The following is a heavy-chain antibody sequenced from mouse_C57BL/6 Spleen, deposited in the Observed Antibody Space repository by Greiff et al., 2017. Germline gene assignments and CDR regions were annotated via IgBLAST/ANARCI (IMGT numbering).Heavy chain of an antibody. D-gene: IGHD1-1*01. Sequence: QVQLKESGAELVMPGASVKLSCKASGYTFTSYWMHWVKQRPGQGLEWIGEIDPSDSYTNYNQKFKGKSTLTVDKSSSTAYMQLSSLTSEDSAVYYCAITTPPGYWGQGTTLTVSS. CDR3: AITTPPGY. J-gene: IGHJ2*01. V-gene: IGHV1-69*01. CDR2: IDPSDSYT. CDR1: GYTFTSYW.